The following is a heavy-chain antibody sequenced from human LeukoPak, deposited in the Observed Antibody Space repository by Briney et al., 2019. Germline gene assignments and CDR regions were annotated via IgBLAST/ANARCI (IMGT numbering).Heavy chain of an antibody. D-gene: IGHD6-6*01. CDR2: IKQDGSQQ. CDR3: SNWIYSSSY. Sequence: GSLRLSCATSGFTFTRYWMSWIRQAPGKGLEWVANIKQDGSQQYYLDSVEGRFTISRDNAKNSLYLQMNNLRAEDTAVYYCSNWIYSSSYWGQGTLVTVSS. V-gene: IGHV3-7*01. J-gene: IGHJ4*02. CDR1: GFTFTRYW.